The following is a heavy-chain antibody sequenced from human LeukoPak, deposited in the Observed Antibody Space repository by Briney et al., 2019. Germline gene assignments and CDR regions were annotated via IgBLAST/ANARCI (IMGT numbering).Heavy chain of an antibody. J-gene: IGHJ5*02. V-gene: IGHV2-70*01. Sequence: RASGPVLVKPTQTLTLTCTFSGFSLSTSGMCVSWIRQPPGKALEWLALIDWDDDKYYSTSLKTRLTISKDTSKNQVVLTMTNMDPVDTATYYCARSITMVRGVSNWFDPWGQGTLVTVSS. CDR2: IDWDDDK. D-gene: IGHD3-10*01. CDR1: GFSLSTSGMC. CDR3: ARSITMVRGVSNWFDP.